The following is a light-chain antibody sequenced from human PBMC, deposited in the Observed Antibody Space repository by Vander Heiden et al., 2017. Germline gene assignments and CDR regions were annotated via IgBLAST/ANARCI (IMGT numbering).Light chain of an antibody. V-gene: IGKV4-1*01. Sequence: DIVMTQSPDSLALSLGERATINCKSSQSVLYSSNNKNYLAWYQHKPGQPPKLLIYWASTRESGVPDRFSGRGSVTAFTLTIISLLAEDVPVYYCQQDDGTPLTFGGGTKVEIK. CDR1: QSVLYSSNNKNY. J-gene: IGKJ4*01. CDR2: WAS. CDR3: QQDDGTPLT.